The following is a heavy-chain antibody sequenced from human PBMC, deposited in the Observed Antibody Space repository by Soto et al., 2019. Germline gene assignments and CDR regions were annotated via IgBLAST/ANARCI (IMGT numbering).Heavy chain of an antibody. CDR1: GFTLSRYA. Sequence: EVQLLESGGGLVQPGGSLRLSCAASGFTLSRYAMNWVRQAPGKGLEWVSGINTNGANTYYADSVKGRFTISRDNSKNTLYLQMNRLRAEDMAVYYCAKDSFNWYFDLWGRGTLVTVSS. CDR2: INTNGANT. CDR3: AKDSFNWYFDL. J-gene: IGHJ2*01. V-gene: IGHV3-23*01.